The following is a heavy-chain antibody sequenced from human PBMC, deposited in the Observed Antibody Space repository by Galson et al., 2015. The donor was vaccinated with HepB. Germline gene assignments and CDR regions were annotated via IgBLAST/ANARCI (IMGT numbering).Heavy chain of an antibody. D-gene: IGHD4-11*01. V-gene: IGHV1-24*01. CDR1: GYTLTELS. J-gene: IGHJ5*02. CDR3: ATLPLYDYSNPRPFDP. CDR2: FDPEDGET. Sequence: SVKVSCKVSGYTLTELSMHWVRQAPGKGLEWMGGFDPEDGETIYAQKFQGRVTMTEDTSTDTAYMELSSLRSEDTAVYYCATLPLYDYSNPRPFDPCVQGTLVAPS.